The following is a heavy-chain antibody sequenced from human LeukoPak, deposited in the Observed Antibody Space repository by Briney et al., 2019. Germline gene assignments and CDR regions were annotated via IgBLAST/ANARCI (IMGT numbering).Heavy chain of an antibody. D-gene: IGHD6-13*01. J-gene: IGHJ4*02. Sequence: PGGSLRLSCAASGFIFSSYWMHWVRQAPGRGLVWVSGINSDGSSTNYADSVKGRFTISRDNAKNTLYLQMNSLRAEDTAVYYCARGWVAAAGTIYWGQGTLVTVSS. CDR1: GFIFSSYW. V-gene: IGHV3-74*01. CDR3: ARGWVAAAGTIY. CDR2: INSDGSST.